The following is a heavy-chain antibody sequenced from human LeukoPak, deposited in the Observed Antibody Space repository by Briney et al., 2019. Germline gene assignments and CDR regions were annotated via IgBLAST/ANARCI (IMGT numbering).Heavy chain of an antibody. D-gene: IGHD5-24*01. CDR3: AKSGYNRFDY. CDR1: GFTFSAYS. Sequence: GGSLRLSCAASGFTFSAYSMNWVRQAPGKGLEWVSSISSSSSYIYYADSVKGRFTISRDNSKNTLYLQMNSLRAEDTAVYYCAKSGYNRFDYWGQGTLVSVSS. J-gene: IGHJ4*02. CDR2: ISSSSSYI. V-gene: IGHV3-21*04.